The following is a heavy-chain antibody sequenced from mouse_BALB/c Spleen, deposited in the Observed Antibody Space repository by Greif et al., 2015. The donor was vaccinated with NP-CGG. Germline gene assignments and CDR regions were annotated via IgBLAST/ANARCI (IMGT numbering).Heavy chain of an antibody. CDR3: ARIYYDYLYAMDY. D-gene: IGHD2-4*01. CDR1: GFTFSSYG. J-gene: IGHJ4*01. V-gene: IGHV5-6*01. CDR2: ISSGGSYT. Sequence: EVKLVESGGDLVKPGGSLKLSCAASGFTFSSYGMSWVRQTPDKRLEWVATISSGGSYTYYPDSVKGRFTISRDNAKSTLYLQMSSLKSEDTAMYYCARIYYDYLYAMDYWGQGTSVTVSS.